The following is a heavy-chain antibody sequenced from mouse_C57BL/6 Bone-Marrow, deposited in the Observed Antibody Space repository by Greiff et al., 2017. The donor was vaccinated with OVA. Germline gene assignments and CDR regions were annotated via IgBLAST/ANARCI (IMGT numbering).Heavy chain of an antibody. D-gene: IGHD2-5*01. V-gene: IGHV5-4*01. CDR1: GFTFSSYA. CDR2: ISDGGSYT. CDR3: ARDSNYYFDY. J-gene: IGHJ2*01. Sequence: EVQLVESGGGLVKPGGSLKLSCAASGFTFSSYAMSWVRQTPEKRLEWVATISDGGSYTYYPDNVKGRFPISRDNAKTTLYLQMSHLKSEDTAMYYCARDSNYYFDYWGQGTTLTVSS.